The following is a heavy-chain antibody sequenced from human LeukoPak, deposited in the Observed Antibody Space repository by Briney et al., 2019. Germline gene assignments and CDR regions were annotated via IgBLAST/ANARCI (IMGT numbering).Heavy chain of an antibody. CDR3: ARGYYGSGSPYYFDY. J-gene: IGHJ4*02. CDR2: INPSGGST. Sequence: ASVKVSCKASGYTFTSYYMHWVRQAPGQGLEWMGIINPSGGSTSYAQKFQGRVTMTRDTSTSTVYMELSSLRPEDTAVYYCARGYYGSGSPYYFDYWGQGTLVTVSS. V-gene: IGHV1-46*01. D-gene: IGHD3-10*01. CDR1: GYTFTSYY.